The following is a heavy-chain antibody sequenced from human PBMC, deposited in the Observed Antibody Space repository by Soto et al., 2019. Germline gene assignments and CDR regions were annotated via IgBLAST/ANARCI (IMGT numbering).Heavy chain of an antibody. CDR2: ISGSGGST. CDR1: GFTFSSYA. CDR3: AKDREGYCSSTSCYTAFDI. V-gene: IGHV3-23*01. D-gene: IGHD2-2*02. J-gene: IGHJ3*02. Sequence: PGGSLRLSCAASGFTFSSYAMSWVRQAPGKGLEWVSAISGSGGSTYYADSVKGRFTISRDNSKNTLYLQTNSLRAEDTAVYYCAKDREGYCSSTSCYTAFDIWGQGTMATVSS.